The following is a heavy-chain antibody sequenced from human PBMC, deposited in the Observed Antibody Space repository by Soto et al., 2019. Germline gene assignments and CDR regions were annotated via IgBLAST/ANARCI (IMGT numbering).Heavy chain of an antibody. Sequence: SETLSLTCAVSGGSISSGGYSWSWIRQPPGKGLQWIGYIYHSGSTCYNPSLKSRVTIPVDRSKNQFSLKLSSVTAADTAVYYCARGPGYCSGGSCFSYYFDYWGQGTLVTVSS. CDR3: ARGPGYCSGGSCFSYYFDY. V-gene: IGHV4-30-2*01. D-gene: IGHD2-15*01. CDR2: IYHSGST. CDR1: GGSISSGGYS. J-gene: IGHJ4*02.